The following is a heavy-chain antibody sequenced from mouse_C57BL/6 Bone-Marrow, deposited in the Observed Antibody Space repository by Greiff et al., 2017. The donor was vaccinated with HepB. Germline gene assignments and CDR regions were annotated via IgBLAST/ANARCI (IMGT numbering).Heavy chain of an antibody. J-gene: IGHJ3*01. CDR2: FYPGSGSI. D-gene: IGHD1-1*01. CDR1: GYTFTEYT. CDR3: AKHEDKAYCYGSSSWFAY. V-gene: IGHV1-62-2*01. Sequence: QVQLQQSGAELVKPGASVKLSCKASGYTFTEYTIHWVKQRSGQGLEWIGWFYPGSGSIKYNEKFKDKATLTADKSSSTVYMELSRLTSEASEVYFCAKHEDKAYCYGSSSWFAYWGQGTLVTVSA.